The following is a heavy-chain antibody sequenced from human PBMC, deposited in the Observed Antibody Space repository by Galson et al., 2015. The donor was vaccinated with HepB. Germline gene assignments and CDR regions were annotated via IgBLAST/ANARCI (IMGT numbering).Heavy chain of an antibody. CDR3: ARSITMVQGVIITYY. V-gene: IGHV1-69*13. Sequence: SVKVSCKASGGTFSSYAISWVRQAPGQGLEWMGGIIPIFGTANYAQKFQGRVTITADESTSTAYMELSSLRSEDTAVYYCARSITMVQGVIITYYWGQGTLVTVSS. CDR1: GGTFSSYA. J-gene: IGHJ4*02. CDR2: IIPIFGTA. D-gene: IGHD3-10*01.